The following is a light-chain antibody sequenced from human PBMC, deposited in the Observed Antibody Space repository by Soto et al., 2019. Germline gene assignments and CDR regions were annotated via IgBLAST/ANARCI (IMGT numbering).Light chain of an antibody. J-gene: IGKJ1*01. CDR3: QQYSTWPET. V-gene: IGKV3-15*01. CDR1: QSVSSN. Sequence: EIVMTQSPATLSVSPGERATLSCRASQSVSSNLAWSQHKPGQAPRLLIYGASTRATGIPARFSGSGSGTEVTLTISSLESEDVAIYYCQQYSTWPETFGQGTKVEI. CDR2: GAS.